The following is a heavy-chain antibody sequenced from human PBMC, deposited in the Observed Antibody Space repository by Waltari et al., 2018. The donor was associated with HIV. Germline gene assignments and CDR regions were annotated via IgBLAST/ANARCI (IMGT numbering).Heavy chain of an antibody. V-gene: IGHV3-21*01. Sequence: EVQLVESGGGLVKPGGSLRLSCAASGFTFSSYSMNWGRQAPGKGLEWVSSISIGSSYIYYADSVKGRFTISRDNARNSLYLQMNSLRAEDTAVYYCARDRVRFLEWLLRYGMDVWGQGTTVTVSS. CDR1: GFTFSSYS. CDR2: ISIGSSYI. CDR3: ARDRVRFLEWLLRYGMDV. J-gene: IGHJ6*02. D-gene: IGHD3-3*01.